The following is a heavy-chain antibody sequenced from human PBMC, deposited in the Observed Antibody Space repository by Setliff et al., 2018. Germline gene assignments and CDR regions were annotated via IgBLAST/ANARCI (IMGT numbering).Heavy chain of an antibody. CDR1: GGSFTNYY. CDR2: INDSGNT. J-gene: IGHJ4*02. Sequence: SETLSLTCTVYGGSFTNYYWGWIRQSPARGLEWIGEINDSGNTNYSPSLKSRLTISIDASTNQFSLKLYSVTAADTAVYYCRYWSGYYNNDYWGQGTLVTVSS. V-gene: IGHV4-34*01. D-gene: IGHD3-3*01. CDR3: RYWSGYYNNDY.